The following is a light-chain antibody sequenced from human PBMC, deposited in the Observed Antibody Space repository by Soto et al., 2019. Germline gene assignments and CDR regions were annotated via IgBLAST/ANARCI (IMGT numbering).Light chain of an antibody. V-gene: IGLV2-23*01. Sequence: QSALTQPASVSGSPGQSITISCTVTSSDVGSYDLVSWYQHHPGKAPKLIIYEGVKRPSGVSNRFSASKSGNTASLTISGLQAEDEADYYCCSYAGDNTYVFGTGTKVTVL. J-gene: IGLJ1*01. CDR2: EGV. CDR3: CSYAGDNTYV. CDR1: SSDVGSYDL.